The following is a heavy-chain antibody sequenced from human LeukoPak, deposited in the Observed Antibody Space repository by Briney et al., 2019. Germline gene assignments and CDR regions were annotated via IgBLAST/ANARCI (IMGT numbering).Heavy chain of an antibody. J-gene: IGHJ4*02. V-gene: IGHV4-59*08. CDR2: IYYSGST. Sequence: SETLSLTCTVSGGSIRSYYWSWIRQPPGKGLEWIGYIYYSGSTNYNPSLKSRVTISVDTSKNQFSLKLSSVTAAATAVYYCARGVGGSGPYFDYWGQGTLVTVSS. CDR3: ARGVGGSGPYFDY. D-gene: IGHD3-16*01. CDR1: GGSIRSYY.